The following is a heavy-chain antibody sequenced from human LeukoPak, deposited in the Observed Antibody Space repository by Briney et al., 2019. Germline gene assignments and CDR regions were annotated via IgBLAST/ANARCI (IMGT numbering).Heavy chain of an antibody. V-gene: IGHV4-59*01. J-gene: IGHJ4*02. CDR3: ARGGSSGWLDY. CDR1: GGSISSYY. D-gene: IGHD6-19*01. Sequence: SETLSLTCTVSGGSISSYYWSWIRQPPGKGLEWIGYIYYSGSTNYNPSLKSRVTISIDTSENHFSLKLSSVTAADTAVYYCARGGSSGWLDYWGQGTLVTVSS. CDR2: IYYSGST.